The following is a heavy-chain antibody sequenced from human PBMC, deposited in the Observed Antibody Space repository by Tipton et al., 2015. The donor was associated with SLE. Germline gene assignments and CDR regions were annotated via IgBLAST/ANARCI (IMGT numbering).Heavy chain of an antibody. V-gene: IGHV4-34*01. CDR2: INHSGST. CDR1: GGSFSGYY. Sequence: LRLSCAVYGGSFSGYYWSWIRQSPGKGLEWIGEINHSGSTNYNPSLKSRVTISVDTSKNQFSLKLSSVTAADTAVYYCASLRTEYYYGSRADYWGQGTLVTVSS. J-gene: IGHJ4*02. D-gene: IGHD3-10*01. CDR3: ASLRTEYYYGSRADY.